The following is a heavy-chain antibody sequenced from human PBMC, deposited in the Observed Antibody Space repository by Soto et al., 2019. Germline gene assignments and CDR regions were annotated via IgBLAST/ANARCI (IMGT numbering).Heavy chain of an antibody. V-gene: IGHV4-31*03. Sequence: PSETLSLTCTVSGGSISSGGYYWSWIRQHPGKGLEWIGYIYYSWSTYYNPSLKSRVTISVDTSKNQFSLKLSSVTAADTAVYYCARDQPAGYAFDIWGQGTMVTVSS. CDR3: ARDQPAGYAFDI. D-gene: IGHD2-2*01. J-gene: IGHJ3*02. CDR1: GGSISSGGYY. CDR2: IYYSWST.